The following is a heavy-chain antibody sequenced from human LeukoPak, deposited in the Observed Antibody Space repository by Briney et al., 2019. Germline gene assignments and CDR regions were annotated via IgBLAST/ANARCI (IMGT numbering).Heavy chain of an antibody. V-gene: IGHV3-7*03. CDR3: AKHYDFWSGYFDY. CDR2: IKQDETEK. J-gene: IGHJ4*02. CDR1: GFTFSNFW. D-gene: IGHD3-3*01. Sequence: GGSLRLSCTASGFTFSNFWMGWVRQAPGKGLEWVANIKQDETEKFYLGSVKGRFTISRDNAKNSLYLQMNSLRAEDTAVYYCAKHYDFWSGYFDYWGQGTLVTVSS.